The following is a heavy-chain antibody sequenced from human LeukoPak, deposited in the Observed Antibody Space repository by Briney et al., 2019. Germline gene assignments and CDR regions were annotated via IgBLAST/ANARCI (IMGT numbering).Heavy chain of an antibody. V-gene: IGHV4-59*08. CDR2: IYYSRST. D-gene: IGHD6-13*01. J-gene: IGHJ2*01. CDR1: GGSISGYY. Sequence: SETLSLTCTVSGGSISGYYWSWIRQPPGKGLEWVGYIYYSRSTNYNPSLKSRVTISVDTSENQFSLKLSSVTAADTAVYFCARQASWLPYFDLWGRGTLVTVSS. CDR3: ARQASWLPYFDL.